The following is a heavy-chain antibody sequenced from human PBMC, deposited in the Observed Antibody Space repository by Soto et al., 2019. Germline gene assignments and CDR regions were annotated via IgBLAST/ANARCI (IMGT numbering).Heavy chain of an antibody. CDR1: GYTFTSYV. J-gene: IGHJ4*02. Sequence: QVQLVQSGAEVKKPGASVKVSCKASGYTFTSYVISWVRQAPGQGLEWMGGISAYNGNTNYAQKLQGRVTMTTDTATSTAYMELRSLRSDDTAVYYCVVAAQLYYVDYWGQGTLVTVSS. V-gene: IGHV1-18*01. D-gene: IGHD2-15*01. CDR2: ISAYNGNT. CDR3: VVAAQLYYVDY.